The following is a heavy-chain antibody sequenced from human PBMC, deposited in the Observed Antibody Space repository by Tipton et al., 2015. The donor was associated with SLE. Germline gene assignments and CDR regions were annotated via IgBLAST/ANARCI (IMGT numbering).Heavy chain of an antibody. CDR1: GGSFNGYS. CDR2: IYYSGST. D-gene: IGHD2-2*01. Sequence: TLSLTCAVSGGSFNGYSWNWIRQPPGKGLEWIGTIYYSGSTYYNSSLKSRVTISLDTSKNQFSLKLSSVTAADTAVFYCARRSSSLDYWGQGILVTVSS. V-gene: IGHV4-34*01. J-gene: IGHJ4*02. CDR3: ARRSSSLDY.